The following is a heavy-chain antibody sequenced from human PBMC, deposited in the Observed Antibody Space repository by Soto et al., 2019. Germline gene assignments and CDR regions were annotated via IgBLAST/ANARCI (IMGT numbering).Heavy chain of an antibody. V-gene: IGHV4-31*02. D-gene: IGHD3-10*02. CDR3: FFQAEDGIRGVRSVSAFLLNRSSDL. Sequence: HPGKGLAWIGYIYYSGSNYYNPYLKSRVTISVDKSKNKFSLKLSSVTAADTAVYFFFFQAEDGIRGVRSVSAFLLNRSSDL. J-gene: IGHJ2*01. CDR2: IYYSGSN.